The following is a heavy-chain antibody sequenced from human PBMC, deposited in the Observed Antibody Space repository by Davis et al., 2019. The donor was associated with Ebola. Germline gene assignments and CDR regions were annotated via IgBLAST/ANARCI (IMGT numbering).Heavy chain of an antibody. Sequence: PGGSLRLSCAASGLTFNNPVIHWVRRAAGKGLEWVAFIRTDRSDVCYGDSVKGRFTISRDNSKNTVFLQMNSLRTEDTAVYYCAIETGGDFDYWGQGTLVTVSS. J-gene: IGHJ4*02. CDR3: AIETGGDFDY. CDR1: GLTFNNPV. V-gene: IGHV3-30*02. CDR2: IRTDRSDV. D-gene: IGHD2-8*02.